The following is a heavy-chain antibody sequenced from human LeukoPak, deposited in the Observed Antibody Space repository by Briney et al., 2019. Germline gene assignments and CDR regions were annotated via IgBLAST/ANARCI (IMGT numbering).Heavy chain of an antibody. D-gene: IGHD2-15*01. CDR3: ARGRGGCSGGSCYMVY. CDR2: INHSGST. Sequence: PSETLSLTCAVYGGSFSGYYWSWIRQPPGKGLEWIGEINHSGSTNYNPSLKSRVTISVDTSKNQFSLKLSSVTAADTAVYYCARGRGGCSGGSCYMVYWGQGTLVTVSS. V-gene: IGHV4-34*01. J-gene: IGHJ4*02. CDR1: GGSFSGYY.